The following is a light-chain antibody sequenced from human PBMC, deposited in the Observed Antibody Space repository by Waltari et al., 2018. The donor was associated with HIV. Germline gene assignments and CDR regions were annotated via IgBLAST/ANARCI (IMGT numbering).Light chain of an antibody. Sequence: IEMTQSPLSLPVTPGEPASISCRSSQSLLHSNGYYFLDWYLQRPGQSPQLLIYLGSNRASGVPDRFSGSGSGTDFTLKISRVEAEDVGFYFCMQALQTPWTFGQGTRVDIK. CDR1: QSLLHSNGYYF. J-gene: IGKJ1*01. CDR3: MQALQTPWT. CDR2: LGS. V-gene: IGKV2-28*01.